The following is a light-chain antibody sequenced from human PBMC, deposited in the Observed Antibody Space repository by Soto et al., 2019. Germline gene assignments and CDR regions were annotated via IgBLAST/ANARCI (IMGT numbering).Light chain of an antibody. CDR3: QQSSTTPYT. J-gene: IGKJ2*01. CDR1: QSITNS. Sequence: DIPMTQSPSSLSASVGDRVTITCRASQSITNSLNWYRQKPGNAPKVLIYAASNLQSGVPSKFSGSVSGTDFTLTINSLQPEDFAIYYCQQSSTTPYTFGQGTKLEIK. CDR2: AAS. V-gene: IGKV1-39*01.